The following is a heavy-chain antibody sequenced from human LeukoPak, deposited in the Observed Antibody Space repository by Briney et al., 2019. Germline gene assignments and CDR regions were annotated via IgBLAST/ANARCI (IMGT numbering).Heavy chain of an antibody. CDR1: GGSISSSSYY. D-gene: IGHD4-17*01. V-gene: IGHV4-39*07. CDR3: ARGRESTVTTTFHYYSYYYMDV. J-gene: IGHJ6*03. Sequence: SETLSLTCTVSGGSISSSSYYWGWIRQPPGKGLEWIGSIYHSGSTYYNPSLKSRVTVSVDTSKNQFSLKLSSVTAADTAVYYCARGRESTVTTTFHYYSYYYMDVWGKGTTVTVSS. CDR2: IYHSGST.